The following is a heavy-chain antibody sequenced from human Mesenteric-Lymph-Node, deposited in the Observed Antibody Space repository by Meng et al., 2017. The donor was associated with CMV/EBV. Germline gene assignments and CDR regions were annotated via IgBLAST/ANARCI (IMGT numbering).Heavy chain of an antibody. CDR3: ARAGDSSGYYPHWFDP. D-gene: IGHD3-22*01. CDR1: GGSVSSGSYY. J-gene: IGHJ5*02. V-gene: IGHV4-61*01. Sequence: SETLSLTCTVSGGSVSSGSYYWSWIRQPPGKGLEWIGYIYYSGRTNYNPSLKSRVTISVDTSKNQFSLKLSSVTAADTAVYYCARAGDSSGYYPHWFDPWGQGTLVTVSS. CDR2: IYYSGRT.